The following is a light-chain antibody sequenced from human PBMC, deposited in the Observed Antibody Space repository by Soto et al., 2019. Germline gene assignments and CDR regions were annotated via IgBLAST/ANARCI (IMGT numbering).Light chain of an antibody. Sequence: EIVMTQSPATLSVSPGERATLSCRASQSVSSNLAWYQQKPGQAPRLLIYGASNRATGNPARFSGSGSGTELSLTMKCVEYEDFAVYYCQQYNNWPPKTFGQGTKVEIK. CDR2: GAS. V-gene: IGKV3-15*01. CDR3: QQYNNWPPKT. CDR1: QSVSSN. J-gene: IGKJ1*01.